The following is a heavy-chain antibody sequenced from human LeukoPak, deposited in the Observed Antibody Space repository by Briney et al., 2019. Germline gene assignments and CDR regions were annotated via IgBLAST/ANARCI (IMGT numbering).Heavy chain of an antibody. Sequence: GGSLRLSCAASGFTFSSYGMHWVRQAPGKGLEWVAVISYDGSNKYYADSVKGRFTISRDNSKNTLYLQMNSLRAEDTAVYYCVKRGEYYYDSSGYGDAFDIWGQGTMVTVSS. J-gene: IGHJ3*02. CDR3: VKRGEYYYDSSGYGDAFDI. CDR1: GFTFSSYG. CDR2: ISYDGSNK. D-gene: IGHD3-22*01. V-gene: IGHV3-30*18.